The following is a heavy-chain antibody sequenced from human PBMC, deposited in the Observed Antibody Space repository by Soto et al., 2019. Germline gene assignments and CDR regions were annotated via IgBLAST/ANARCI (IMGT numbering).Heavy chain of an antibody. CDR3: ATKAGPVRYYYDSSGYSDY. Sequence: GSLRLSSAASGLSFSSYAISWVRQAPGKGLEWVSAISGSGGSTYYADSVKGRFTISRDNSKNTLYLQMNSLRAEDTAVYYCATKAGPVRYYYDSSGYSDYWGQGTLVTVSS. V-gene: IGHV3-23*01. CDR1: GLSFSSYA. D-gene: IGHD3-22*01. J-gene: IGHJ4*02. CDR2: ISGSGGST.